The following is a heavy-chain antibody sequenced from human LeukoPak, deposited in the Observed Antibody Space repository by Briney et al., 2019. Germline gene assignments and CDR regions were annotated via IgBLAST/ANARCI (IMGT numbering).Heavy chain of an antibody. D-gene: IGHD6-6*01. J-gene: IGHJ4*02. V-gene: IGHV3-66*02. CDR2: IYSGGST. CDR3: ARGADRGIAARPLDY. CDR1: GFTVSSNY. Sequence: PGGSLRLSCAASGFTVSSNYMSWVRQAPGKGLEWVSVIYSGGSTYYADSVKGRFTISRDNSKNTLYLQMNSLRAEDTAVYHCARGADRGIAARPLDYWGQGTLVTVSS.